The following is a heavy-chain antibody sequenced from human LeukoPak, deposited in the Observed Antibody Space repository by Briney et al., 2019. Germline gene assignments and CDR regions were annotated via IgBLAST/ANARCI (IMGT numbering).Heavy chain of an antibody. J-gene: IGHJ4*02. CDR2: IIPIFGTA. CDR3: ARDEGGGPFDY. V-gene: IGHV1-69*05. Sequence: SVKVSCKASGGTFSSYAIRWVRQAPGQGLEWMGRIIPIFGTANYAQKFQGRVTITTDESTSTAYMELSSLRSEDTAVYYCARDEGGGPFDYWGQGTLVTVSS. D-gene: IGHD2-15*01. CDR1: GGTFSSYA.